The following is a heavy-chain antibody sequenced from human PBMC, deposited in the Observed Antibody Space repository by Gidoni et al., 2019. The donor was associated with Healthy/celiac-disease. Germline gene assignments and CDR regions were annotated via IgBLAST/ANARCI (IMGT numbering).Heavy chain of an antibody. V-gene: IGHV1-46*01. J-gene: IGHJ6*02. CDR1: GYTFPSYY. CDR2: INPSGGST. CDR3: ARDLRAAGDYYYYGMDV. Sequence: QVQLVQSGAEVKKPGASVKVSCKASGYTFPSYYMHWVRQAPGQGLEWMGIINPSGGSTSYAQKFQGRVTMTRDTSTSTVYMELSSLRSEDTAVYYCARDLRAAGDYYYYGMDVWGQGTTVTVSS. D-gene: IGHD6-13*01.